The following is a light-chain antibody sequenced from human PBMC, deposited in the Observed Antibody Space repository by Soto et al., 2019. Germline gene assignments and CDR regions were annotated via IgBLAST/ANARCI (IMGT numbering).Light chain of an antibody. CDR2: GAS. CDR3: QQYGSSPPWT. J-gene: IGKJ1*01. Sequence: EIVLTQSPGTLSLSPWERATLSCRATESVVSSYLAWYQLKPGQAPRLLIYGASTRATGIPARFSGSGSGTEFTLTISRLEPEDFAVFYCQQYGSSPPWTFGQGTKVDIK. CDR1: ESVVSSY. V-gene: IGKV3-20*01.